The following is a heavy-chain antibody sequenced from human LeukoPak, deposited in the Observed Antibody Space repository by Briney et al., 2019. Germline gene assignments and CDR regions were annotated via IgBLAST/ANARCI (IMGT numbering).Heavy chain of an antibody. CDR2: ISGGST. V-gene: IGHV3-23*01. CDR3: ARDGSGHVFDY. Sequence: PGGSLRLSCAASGFTFSSYAMTWVRQAPGRGLEWVSTISGGSTYSADSVKGRFTISRDNSRNTLYLQMNSLRADDTAMYYCARDGSGHVFDYWGQGTLVTVSS. D-gene: IGHD3-10*01. CDR1: GFTFSSYA. J-gene: IGHJ4*02.